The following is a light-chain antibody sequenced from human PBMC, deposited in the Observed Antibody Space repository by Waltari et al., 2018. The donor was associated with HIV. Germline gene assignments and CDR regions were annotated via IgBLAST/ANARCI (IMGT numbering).Light chain of an antibody. CDR3: QVWDTFSEHRV. J-gene: IGLJ3*02. CDR2: HVS. CDR1: KLGSKS. Sequence: YELTQAPSVSVAPGQTARIICEGNKLGSKSVHWYQPKAGPAPTVVVHHVSDPPSEIPARFSGSNSENTATLTISGVEAGDEADYYCQVWDTFSEHRVFGGGTKLTVL. V-gene: IGLV3-21*02.